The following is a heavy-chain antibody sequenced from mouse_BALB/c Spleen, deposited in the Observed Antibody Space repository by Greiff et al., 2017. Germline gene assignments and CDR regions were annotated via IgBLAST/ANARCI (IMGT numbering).Heavy chain of an antibody. CDR3: ARWDYGKGFAY. D-gene: IGHD2-1*01. V-gene: IGHV5-17*02. CDR2: ISSGSSTI. J-gene: IGHJ3*01. CDR1: GFTFSSFG. Sequence: EVKLVESGGGLVQPGGSRKLSCAASGFTFSSFGMHWVRQAPEKGLEWVAYISSGSSTIYYADTVKGRFTISRDNPKNTLFLQMTSLRSEDTAMYYCARWDYGKGFAYWGQGTLVTVSA.